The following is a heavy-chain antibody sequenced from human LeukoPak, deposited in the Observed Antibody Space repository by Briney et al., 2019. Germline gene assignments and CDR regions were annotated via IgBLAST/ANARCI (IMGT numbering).Heavy chain of an antibody. J-gene: IGHJ4*02. Sequence: SETLSLTCTVSGVSISSSSYYWGWIRQPPGKGLEWIGSIYYSGCTYYNPALKSRLTISVHTSKNQFSLKLSSVTAADTTVYYCARLLTLPRRRRKNQPNPDSDYWGQGTLVTVSS. D-gene: IGHD1-14*01. V-gene: IGHV4-39*01. CDR1: GVSISSSSYY. CDR3: ARLLTLPRRRRKNQPNPDSDY. CDR2: IYYSGCT.